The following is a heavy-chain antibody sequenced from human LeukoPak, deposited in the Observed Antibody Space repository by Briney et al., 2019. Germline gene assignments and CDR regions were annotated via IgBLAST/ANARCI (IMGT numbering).Heavy chain of an antibody. D-gene: IGHD3-10*01. V-gene: IGHV1-2*02. Sequence: ASVKVSCKASGYTFTGYYMHWVRQAPGQGLEWMGWINPNSGGTNYAQKFQGRVTMTRDTSITTAYMELSRLRSDDTAVYYCARGQITMVRGVIITVRRFDPWGQGTLVTVSS. CDR1: GYTFTGYY. J-gene: IGHJ5*02. CDR2: INPNSGGT. CDR3: ARGQITMVRGVIITVRRFDP.